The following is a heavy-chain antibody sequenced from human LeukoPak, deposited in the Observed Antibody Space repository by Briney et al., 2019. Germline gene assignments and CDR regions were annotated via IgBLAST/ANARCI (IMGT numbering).Heavy chain of an antibody. V-gene: IGHV4-4*07. CDR3: VRAPSSGASYFDS. J-gene: IGHJ4*02. D-gene: IGHD1-26*01. CDR1: GGSLSPYY. Sequence: SETLSLTCTVSGGSLSPYYWSWVRQSAGNGLEWLGRVYGAGGTHCNPSFESRIIVSVDTSKDQVSLKLISVTAADTAVYYCVRAPSSGASYFDSWGQGSLVTVSS. CDR2: VYGAGGT.